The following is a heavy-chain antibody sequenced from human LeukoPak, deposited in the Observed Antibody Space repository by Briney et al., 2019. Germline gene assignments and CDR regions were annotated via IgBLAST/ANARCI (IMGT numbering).Heavy chain of an antibody. CDR2: ISSSSSTI. CDR3: ARMPYYDSSGYYY. CDR1: GFTFSSYS. J-gene: IGHJ4*02. V-gene: IGHV3-48*04. Sequence: GGSLRLSCAASGFTFSSYSMTWVRQAPGKGLEWVSYISSSSSTIYYADSVKGRFTISRDNAKNSLYLQMNSLRAEDTAVYYCARMPYYDSSGYYYWGQGTLVTVSS. D-gene: IGHD3-22*01.